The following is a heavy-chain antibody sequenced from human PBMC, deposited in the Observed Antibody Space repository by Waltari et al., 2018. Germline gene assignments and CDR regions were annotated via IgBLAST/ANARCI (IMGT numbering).Heavy chain of an antibody. Sequence: QVQLQESGPGLVKPSETLSLTCTVSGYSISSGYYWGWIRQPPGKGLEWIGSIYHSGSTYYHPSLKGRVTISVDTSKNQFSLKLSSVTAADTAVYYCARETSHGDFLLGPMDVWGKGTTVTVSS. D-gene: IGHD4-17*01. J-gene: IGHJ6*03. V-gene: IGHV4-38-2*02. CDR1: GYSISSGYY. CDR2: IYHSGST. CDR3: ARETSHGDFLLGPMDV.